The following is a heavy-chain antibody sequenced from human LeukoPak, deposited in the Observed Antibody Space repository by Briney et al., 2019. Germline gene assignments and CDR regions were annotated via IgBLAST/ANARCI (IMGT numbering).Heavy chain of an antibody. CDR3: ARGRDWLDP. Sequence: GGSLRLSRAASGFNFNDYGMSWVRQAPGKGLEWVSGVDRNGNDAGYGDSVKGRFTISKDNGAKSLFLQMSSVRVEDTAIYYCARGRDWLDPWGQGILVTVSS. J-gene: IGHJ5*02. V-gene: IGHV3-20*04. CDR2: VDRNGNDA. CDR1: GFNFNDYG.